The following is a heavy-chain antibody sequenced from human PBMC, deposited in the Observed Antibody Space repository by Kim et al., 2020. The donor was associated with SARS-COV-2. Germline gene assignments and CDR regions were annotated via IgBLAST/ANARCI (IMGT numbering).Heavy chain of an antibody. J-gene: IGHJ6*02. CDR1: GFTVSSDY. CDR3: ARDPGLRNGMDV. Sequence: GGSLRLSCAASGFTVSSDYMTWVRQPPGKGLEWVSTLYGAGNTYYTDAVKGRFTVSRASSSNTLYLQMNSLRAEDTAVYYCARDPGLRNGMDVWGQGTTVIVSS. V-gene: IGHV3-53*01. CDR2: LYGAGNT. D-gene: IGHD3-16*01.